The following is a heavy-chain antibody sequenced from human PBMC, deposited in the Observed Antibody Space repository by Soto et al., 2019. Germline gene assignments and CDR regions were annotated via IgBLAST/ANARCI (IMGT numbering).Heavy chain of an antibody. CDR1: GQSFSGHS. CDR3: ARGSGIVALPGELEDVNYDY. CDR2: INERAST. Sequence: QVQLQQWGAGLVKPSETLSLSCAVYGQSFSGHSWAWIRQPPGKGLEWIGEINERASTYNNPSLKSRVTISTDTSKNQFSLKLSSVSAADTAAYFCARGSGIVALPGELEDVNYDYWGQGTLVNVSS. D-gene: IGHD1-1*01. V-gene: IGHV4-34*01. J-gene: IGHJ4*02.